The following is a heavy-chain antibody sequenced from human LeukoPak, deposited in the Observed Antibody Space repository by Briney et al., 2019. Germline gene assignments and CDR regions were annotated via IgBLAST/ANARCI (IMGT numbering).Heavy chain of an antibody. D-gene: IGHD1-26*01. V-gene: IGHV3-33*01. J-gene: IGHJ4*02. CDR3: ARGGYWEHYFDY. Sequence: GGSLRLSCAASGFTFSSYGMHWVRQAPGKGLEWVAVIWYDGSNKYYADSVKGRFTISRDNSKNTLYLQMNSLRAEDTAVYYCARGGYWEHYFDYWGQGTLVTVSS. CDR2: IWYDGSNK. CDR1: GFTFSSYG.